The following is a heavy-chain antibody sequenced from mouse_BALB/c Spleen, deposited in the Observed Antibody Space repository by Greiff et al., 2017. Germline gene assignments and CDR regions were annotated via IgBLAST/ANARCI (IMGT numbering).Heavy chain of an antibody. V-gene: IGHV5-9-3*01. CDR1: GFTFSSYA. CDR2: ISSGGSYT. D-gene: IGHD2-1*01. CDR3: ATGGNTEAY. Sequence: DVQLVESGGGLVKPGGSLKLSCAASGFTFSSYAMSWVRQTPEKRLEWVATISSGGSYTYYPDSVKGRFTISRDNAKNTLYLQMSSLRSEDTAMYYCATGGNTEAYWGQGTLVTVSA. J-gene: IGHJ3*01.